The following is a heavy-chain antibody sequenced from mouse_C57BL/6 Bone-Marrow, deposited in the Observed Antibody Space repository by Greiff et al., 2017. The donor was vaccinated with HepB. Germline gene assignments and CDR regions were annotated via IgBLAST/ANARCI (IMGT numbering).Heavy chain of an antibody. V-gene: IGHV14-4*01. CDR3: TRYYGSSLFAY. Sequence: VQLKQSGAELVRPGASVKLSCTASGFNIKDDYMHWVKQRPEQGLEWIGWIDPENGDTEYASKFQGKATITADTSSNTAYLQLSSLTSEDTAVYYCTRYYGSSLFAYWGQGTLVTVSA. CDR2: IDPENGDT. D-gene: IGHD1-1*01. CDR1: GFNIKDDY. J-gene: IGHJ3*01.